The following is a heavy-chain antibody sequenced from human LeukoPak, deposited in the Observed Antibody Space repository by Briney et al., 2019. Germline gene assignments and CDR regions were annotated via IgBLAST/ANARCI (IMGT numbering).Heavy chain of an antibody. CDR2: MYYSGNT. D-gene: IGHD6-6*01. V-gene: IGHV4-59*01. J-gene: IGHJ4*02. CDR1: GGSIRSYY. CDR3: ASTYSSSSSLFHY. Sequence: SETLSLTCTVSGGSIRSYYWSWIRQPPGKGLEWIGYMYYSGNTNYNPSLKNRVTISADTSKNQFSLKLSSVTAADTAVYYCASTYSSSSSLFHYWGQGTLVTVSS.